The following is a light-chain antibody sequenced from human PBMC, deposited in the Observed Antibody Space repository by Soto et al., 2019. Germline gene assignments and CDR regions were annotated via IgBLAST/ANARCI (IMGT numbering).Light chain of an antibody. CDR1: QSISSY. CDR2: AAS. CDR3: QQSYSTPWT. V-gene: IGKV1-39*01. Sequence: DIQMTQSPSSLSASVGERVTITCRASQSISSYLNWYQQKPGKAPKLLIYAASSSQSGVPSRFSGSGSGTDFTLTISSLQPEDFATYYCQQSYSTPWTFGQGTKVEIK. J-gene: IGKJ1*01.